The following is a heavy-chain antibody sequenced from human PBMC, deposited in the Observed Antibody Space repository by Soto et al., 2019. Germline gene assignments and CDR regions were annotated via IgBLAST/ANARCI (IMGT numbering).Heavy chain of an antibody. V-gene: IGHV1-69*06. D-gene: IGHD1-1*01. CDR1: GGTFSSYA. CDR3: ASSPPTGMGAFDI. J-gene: IGHJ3*02. CDR2: IIPIGGTA. Sequence: SVKVSCKASGGTFSSYAISWVRQAPGQGLEWMGGIIPIGGTANYAQKFQGRVTMTGDTSTSTVYMELSSLRSEDTAVYYCASSPPTGMGAFDIWGQGTMVTVSS.